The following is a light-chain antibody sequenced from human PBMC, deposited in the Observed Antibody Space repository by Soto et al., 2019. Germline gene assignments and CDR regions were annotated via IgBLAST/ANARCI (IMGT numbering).Light chain of an antibody. J-gene: IGKJ2*03. CDR1: QSVGSSY. Sequence: EIVLTQSPGTLSLSPGERATLSCRASQSVGSSYLAWYQQKPGQAPRLLIYAASARATGIPDRFSGSGSGTDFTLTISSLEPEDFAVYYCQQFLYSPYSFGQGTKLGI. V-gene: IGKV3-20*01. CDR3: QQFLYSPYS. CDR2: AAS.